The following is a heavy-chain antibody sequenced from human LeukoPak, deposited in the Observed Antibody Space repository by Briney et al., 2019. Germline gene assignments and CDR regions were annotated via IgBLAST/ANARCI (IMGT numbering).Heavy chain of an antibody. J-gene: IGHJ4*02. V-gene: IGHV3-74*01. CDR3: ARSRRFSSFDY. Sequence: PWGPLRLSCAASGFTFSSYWMHWVRQAPGKGLVWVSRINSDGSSTSYADSVKGRFTISRDNAKNTLYLQMNSLRAEDTAVYYCARSRRFSSFDYWGQGTLVTVSS. D-gene: IGHD3-3*01. CDR2: INSDGSST. CDR1: GFTFSSYW.